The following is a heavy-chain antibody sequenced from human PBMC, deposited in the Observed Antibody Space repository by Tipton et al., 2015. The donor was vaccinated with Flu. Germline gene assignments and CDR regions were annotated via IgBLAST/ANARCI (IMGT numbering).Heavy chain of an antibody. CDR2: IWYDGSKN. J-gene: IGHJ4*02. CDR1: GFTFSTYG. Sequence: SLRLSCAASGFTFSTYGMHWVRQAPGKGLEWVAIIWYDGSKNFYADSVKGRFTISRDNSKTTLYLQMNSLRAEDTAVYYCARDFHQFHNSGYFLDYWGQGTLVTVSS. D-gene: IGHD3-22*01. V-gene: IGHV3-33*08. CDR3: ARDFHQFHNSGYFLDY.